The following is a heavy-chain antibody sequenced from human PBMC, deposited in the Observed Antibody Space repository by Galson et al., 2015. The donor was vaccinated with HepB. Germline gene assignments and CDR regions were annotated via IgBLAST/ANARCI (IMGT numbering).Heavy chain of an antibody. J-gene: IGHJ5*02. V-gene: IGHV3-15*01. D-gene: IGHD3-16*02. CDR3: TTVSGYGDYVWGSYRYRNWFDP. CDR2: IKSKTDGGTT. Sequence: SLRLSCAASGFTFSNAWMSWVRQAPGKGLEWVGRIKSKTDGGTTDYAAPVKGRFTISRDDSENTLYLQMNSLKTEDTAVYYCTTVSGYGDYVWGSYRYRNWFDPWGQGTLVTVSS. CDR1: GFTFSNAW.